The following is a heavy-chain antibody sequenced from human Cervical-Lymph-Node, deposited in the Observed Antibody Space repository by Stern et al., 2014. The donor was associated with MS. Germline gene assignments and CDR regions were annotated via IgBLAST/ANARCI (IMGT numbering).Heavy chain of an antibody. V-gene: IGHV7-4-1*02. J-gene: IGHJ6*02. Sequence: VQLVESGSELKKPGASVKVSCKASGYTFTRYVMNWVRQAPGHVLEWIGWINTNAGNPTYAQGFTGRFVFSLGTSVSTTYLQISSLKAEDSAVYYCARTIYCRSTSCSYGLDVWGQGTTVTVSS. D-gene: IGHD2-2*01. CDR3: ARTIYCRSTSCSYGLDV. CDR1: GYTFTRYV. CDR2: INTNAGNP.